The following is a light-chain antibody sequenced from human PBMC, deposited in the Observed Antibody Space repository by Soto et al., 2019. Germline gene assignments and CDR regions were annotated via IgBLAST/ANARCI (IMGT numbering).Light chain of an antibody. CDR1: QTISSK. CDR2: DAS. J-gene: IGKJ4*01. Sequence: EIVMTQSPVTLSVSPGERATLSCGASQTISSKLAWYQQKPGQAPRLLIYDASTRATGIPARFSGSGSGTEFTLTISSLQSEDFAFYYCQQYYNWPLTFGGGTRVEIK. V-gene: IGKV3-15*01. CDR3: QQYYNWPLT.